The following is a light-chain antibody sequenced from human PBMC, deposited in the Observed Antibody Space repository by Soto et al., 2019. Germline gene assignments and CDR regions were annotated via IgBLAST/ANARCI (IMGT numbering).Light chain of an antibody. V-gene: IGKV1D-16*01. CDR2: SAS. CDR1: QNINTW. Sequence: DIQMTQSPSSLSASVGDRVTITCRASQNINTWLAWYQQKSEMAPQSLIYSASTLEGGVPSRFSGSGSGTHFTLTISSLQPEDVATYYCQQYSTYPLTFGGGTKVEIK. CDR3: QQYSTYPLT. J-gene: IGKJ4*01.